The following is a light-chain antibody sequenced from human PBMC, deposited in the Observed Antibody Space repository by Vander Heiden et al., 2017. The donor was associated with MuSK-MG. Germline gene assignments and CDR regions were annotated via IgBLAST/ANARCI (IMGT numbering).Light chain of an antibody. CDR2: TAS. CDR1: ETIGKY. V-gene: IGKV1-39*01. CDR3: QQSDRTPYT. Sequence: DIQITQSPSSLSASAGESVSITCRASETIGKYVNWYQQKPGEAPNLLIYTASSLQTGVPSRFSGSGSGTDFTLTISGLQREDFATYFCQQSDRTPYTFGQGTRLEIK. J-gene: IGKJ2*01.